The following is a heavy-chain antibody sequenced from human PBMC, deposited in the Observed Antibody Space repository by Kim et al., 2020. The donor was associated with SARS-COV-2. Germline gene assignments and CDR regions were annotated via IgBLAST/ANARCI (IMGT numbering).Heavy chain of an antibody. CDR3: AREFCDGLWKAYHATDY. Sequence: GGSLRLSCAASGFTFSSYAMFWARQAPGKGLEWLAIIWYDGSGKYYADSVKGRFTISRDNSNRILYLDMRGLGVEDTASYYCAREFCDGLWKAYHATDYWGQGTLVAVSS. CDR1: GFTFSSYA. CDR2: IWYDGSGK. V-gene: IGHV3-33*01. J-gene: IGHJ4*02. D-gene: IGHD3-3*01.